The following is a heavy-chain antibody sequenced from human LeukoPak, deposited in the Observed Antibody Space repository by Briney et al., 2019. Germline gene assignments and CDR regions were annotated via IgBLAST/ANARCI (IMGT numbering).Heavy chain of an antibody. CDR1: GYTFTSYG. J-gene: IGHJ6*02. CDR3: ARGSGYYYGMDV. D-gene: IGHD1-26*01. Sequence: ASVKVSCKASGYTFTSYGISWVRQAPGQGLEWMGWINPNSGGTNYAQKFQGWVTMTRDTSISTAYMELSRLRSDDTAVYYCARGSGYYYGMDVWGQGTTVTVSS. CDR2: INPNSGGT. V-gene: IGHV1-2*04.